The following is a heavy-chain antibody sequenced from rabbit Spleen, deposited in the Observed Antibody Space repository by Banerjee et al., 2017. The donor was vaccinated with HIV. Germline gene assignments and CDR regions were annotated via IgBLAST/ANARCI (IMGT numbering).Heavy chain of an antibody. V-gene: IGHV1S40*01. CDR2: INIVTGKS. J-gene: IGHJ3*01. CDR3: ARDLVTAIGWNFVL. CDR1: GFDFSSNYN. D-gene: IGHD2-1*01. Sequence: QSLEESGGDLVKPGASLTLTCTASGFDFSSNYNMCWVRQAPGKGLEWIACINIVTGKSVYASWVSGRFIMSRTSSTTVTLQMTSLTAADTATYFCARDLVTAIGWNFVLWGQGTLVTVS.